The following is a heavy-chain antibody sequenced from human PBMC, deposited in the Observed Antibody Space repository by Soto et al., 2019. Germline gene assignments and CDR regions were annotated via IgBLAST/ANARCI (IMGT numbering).Heavy chain of an antibody. CDR2: IIPIFGTA. D-gene: IGHD2-21*02. V-gene: IGHV1-69*06. CDR3: ARSLYCGGDCLDAFDI. Sequence: SVKVSCKASGGTFSSYAISWVRQAPGQGLEWMGGIIPIFGTANYAQKFQGRVTITADKSTSTAYMELSSMRSEDTAVYYCARSLYCGGDCLDAFDIWGQGTMVTVSS. CDR1: GGTFSSYA. J-gene: IGHJ3*02.